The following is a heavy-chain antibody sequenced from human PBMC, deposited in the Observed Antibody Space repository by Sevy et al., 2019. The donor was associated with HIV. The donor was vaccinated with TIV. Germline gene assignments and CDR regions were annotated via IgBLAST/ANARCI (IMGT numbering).Heavy chain of an antibody. CDR1: GFPFSSYA. D-gene: IGHD2-8*02. J-gene: IGHJ6*02. Sequence: GGSLRLSCAASGFPFSSYAMSWVRQAPGRGLEWVSTLIGGGRRTYYADSVTGRFIISRDNSRNTLYLQMNSLRAEDTAIYYGAKGRVQSGLSGGGANYGMDVCGRGTTVTVSS. V-gene: IGHV3-23*01. CDR2: LIGGGRRT. CDR3: AKGRVQSGLSGGGANYGMDV.